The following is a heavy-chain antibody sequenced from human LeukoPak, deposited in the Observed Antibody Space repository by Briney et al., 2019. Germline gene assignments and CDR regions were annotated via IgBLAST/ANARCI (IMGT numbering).Heavy chain of an antibody. CDR1: GFTFSSYS. D-gene: IGHD6-13*01. J-gene: IGHJ6*02. Sequence: PGGSLRLSCAASGFTFSSYSMNWVRQAPGKGLEWVSSISSSSSYIYYADSVKGRFTISRDNSKNTLYLQMNSLRAEDTAVYHCARDRDIGAAGTKYGMDVWGQGTTVTVSS. V-gene: IGHV3-21*04. CDR3: ARDRDIGAAGTKYGMDV. CDR2: ISSSSSYI.